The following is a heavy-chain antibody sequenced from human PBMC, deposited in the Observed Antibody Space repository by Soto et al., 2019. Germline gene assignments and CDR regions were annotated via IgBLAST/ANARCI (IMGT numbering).Heavy chain of an antibody. CDR2: INPNGGST. CDR3: AINGDYDSSGYYYVPIDY. D-gene: IGHD3-22*01. CDR1: GYTFTSYY. Sequence: ASVKVSCKASGYTFTSYYMHWVRQAPGQGLEWMGIINPNGGSTSYAQKFQGRVTMTRDTSTSTVYMELSSLRSEDTAVYYCAINGDYDSSGYYYVPIDYWGQGTLVTVSS. V-gene: IGHV1-46*01. J-gene: IGHJ4*02.